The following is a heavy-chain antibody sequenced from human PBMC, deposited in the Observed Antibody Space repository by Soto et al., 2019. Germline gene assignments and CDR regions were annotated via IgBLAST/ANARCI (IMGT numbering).Heavy chain of an antibody. CDR1: GFTFSSYG. CDR3: ARAPSYCSGGSCYSGYYFDY. J-gene: IGHJ4*01. V-gene: IGHV3-33*01. Sequence: PGGSLRLSYAASGFTFSSYGMHWVRQVPGKGLEWVAVIWYDGSNKYYADSVKGRFTISRDNSKNTLYLQMNSLRAEDTAVYYCARAPSYCSGGSCYSGYYFDYWGHGTLVTVSS. CDR2: IWYDGSNK. D-gene: IGHD2-15*01.